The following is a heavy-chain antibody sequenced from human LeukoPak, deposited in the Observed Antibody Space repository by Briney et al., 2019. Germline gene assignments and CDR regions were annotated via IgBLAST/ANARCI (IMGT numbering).Heavy chain of an antibody. V-gene: IGHV3-7*01. CDR2: IKQDGSEK. D-gene: IGHD2-8*02. CDR3: ARDDVTTNGGVIADSRLFDI. Sequence: GGSLRLSCAASGFTFSSYWMSWGRRAPGKGGEGGANIKQDGSEKYYVDSVKGRFTISRDNAKNSLYLQMNSLRAEDTAVYYCARDDVTTNGGVIADSRLFDIWGQGTMVTVSS. J-gene: IGHJ3*02. CDR1: GFTFSSYW.